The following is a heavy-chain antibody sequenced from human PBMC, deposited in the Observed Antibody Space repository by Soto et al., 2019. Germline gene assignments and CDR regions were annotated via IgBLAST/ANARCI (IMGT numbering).Heavy chain of an antibody. D-gene: IGHD6-13*01. V-gene: IGHV3-23*01. CDR2: ISAGGGST. CDR1: GFTFSSFA. J-gene: IGHJ4*02. Sequence: EVQLLESGGGLVQPGGSLRVSCAASGFTFSSFAMSWVRQAPGKALEWVSAISAGGGSTYYADSVKGRFTISRDNSKNMLYLQMNSLRAEDTAVYSCARRRQYSSSWYYFDYWGQGTLVTVSS. CDR3: ARRRQYSSSWYYFDY.